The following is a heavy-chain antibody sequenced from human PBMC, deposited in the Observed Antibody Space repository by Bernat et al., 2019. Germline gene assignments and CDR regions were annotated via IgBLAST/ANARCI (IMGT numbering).Heavy chain of an antibody. J-gene: IGHJ4*02. CDR3: EIGDGIRLVTPPIDY. D-gene: IGHD3-9*01. CDR2: INPNSGGT. Sequence: QVQLVQSGAEVKKPGASVKVSCKASGYTFTGYYMHWVRQAPGQGLEWMGRINPNSGGTNYAQKFQGRVTMTRDTSISTAYMELSRLRSDDTAVYYCEIGDGIRLVTPPIDYWGQGTLVTVSS. CDR1: GYTFTGYY. V-gene: IGHV1-2*06.